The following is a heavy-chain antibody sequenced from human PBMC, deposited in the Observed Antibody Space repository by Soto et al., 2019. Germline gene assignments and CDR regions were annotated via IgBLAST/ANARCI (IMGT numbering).Heavy chain of an antibody. V-gene: IGHV1-18*01. D-gene: IGHD3-16*01. Sequence: QVQLVQSGDEVKKPGASVKVSCKASGYIFVNYGIAWVRQAPGQGLEWMGWISPYTGNTHSATKVQGRLTMTTDTPTSTAYMDLGSLTSDDAALYYCVMVDNYVTPTPQDAWGQGTTVTVSS. CDR3: VMVDNYVTPTPQDA. CDR1: GYIFVNYG. J-gene: IGHJ6*02. CDR2: ISPYTGNT.